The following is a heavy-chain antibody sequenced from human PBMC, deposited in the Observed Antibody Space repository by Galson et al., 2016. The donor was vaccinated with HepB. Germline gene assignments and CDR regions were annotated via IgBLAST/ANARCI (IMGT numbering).Heavy chain of an antibody. CDR3: ARMNWNYVWDGYLDP. CDR2: IYYREST. V-gene: IGHV4-59*08. D-gene: IGHD1-7*01. J-gene: IGHJ5*02. CDR1: GGSISSHF. Sequence: SETLSLTCSVSGGSISSHFWSWIRQPPGKELEWIGYIYYRESTNFNPSLKSRVTILIDTSKNQFSLHLSSVTAADTAVYYCARMNWNYVWDGYLDPWGQGTLVIVSS.